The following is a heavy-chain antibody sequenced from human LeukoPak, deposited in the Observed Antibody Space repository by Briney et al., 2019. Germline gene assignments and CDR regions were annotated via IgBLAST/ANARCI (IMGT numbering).Heavy chain of an antibody. V-gene: IGHV3-30*02. CDR3: AKDQWLVLNY. Sequence: GGSLRLSCAASGSTFGSYSMNWVRQAPGKGLEWVAFIQYSGNNKYYADSVKGRFTISRDNSKNTLYLQMNSLRSDDTALYYCAKDQWLVLNYWGQGTLVTVSS. CDR1: GSTFGSYS. D-gene: IGHD6-19*01. J-gene: IGHJ4*02. CDR2: IQYSGNNK.